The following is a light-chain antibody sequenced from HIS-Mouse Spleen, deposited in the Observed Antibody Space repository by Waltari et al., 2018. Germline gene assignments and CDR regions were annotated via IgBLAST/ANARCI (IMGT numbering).Light chain of an antibody. V-gene: IGLV1-44*01. Sequence: QSVLTQPPSASGTPGQRVTIPCSGSSPNIGSNTLNWYQQPPGTAPKLLIHSNNQRPSGVPDRFSGSKSGTSASLAISGLQSEDEADYYCAAWDDSLNGYVFGTGTKVTVL. CDR1: SPNIGSNT. CDR2: SNN. J-gene: IGLJ1*01. CDR3: AAWDDSLNGYV.